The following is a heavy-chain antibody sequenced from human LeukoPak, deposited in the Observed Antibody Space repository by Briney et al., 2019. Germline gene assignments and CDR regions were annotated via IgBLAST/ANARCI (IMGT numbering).Heavy chain of an antibody. J-gene: IGHJ4*02. V-gene: IGHV4-34*01. CDR2: VNHSGGT. Sequence: PSETLSLTCAVYGGSFSAYYWSWIRQPPGKGLEWIGDVNHSGGTNYNPSLKSRVTISVDSSKNQFSLKLTSVTAADTAVYYCARKDFGGRNFYFDYWGQGALVTVSS. CDR1: GGSFSAYY. CDR3: ARKDFGGRNFYFDY. D-gene: IGHD4-23*01.